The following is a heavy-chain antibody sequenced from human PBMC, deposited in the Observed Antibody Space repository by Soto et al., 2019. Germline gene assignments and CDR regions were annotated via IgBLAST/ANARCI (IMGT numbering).Heavy chain of an antibody. CDR2: INPNSGGT. D-gene: IGHD6-13*01. V-gene: IGHV1-2*04. CDR1: GYTFTGYY. CDR3: ARVPAPRKQQLVLPDY. Sequence: ASVKVSCKASGYTFTGYYMHWVRQAPGQGLEWMGWINPNSGGTNYAQKFQGWVTMTRDTSISTAYMELSRLRSDDTAVYYCARVPAPRKQQLVLPDYWGQGTLVTVSS. J-gene: IGHJ4*02.